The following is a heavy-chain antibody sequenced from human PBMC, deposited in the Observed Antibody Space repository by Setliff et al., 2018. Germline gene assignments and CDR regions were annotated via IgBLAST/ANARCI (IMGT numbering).Heavy chain of an antibody. V-gene: IGHV3-72*01. CDR1: GFTSSRYW. CDR3: TRARDRSGYWDFDY. J-gene: IGHJ4*02. D-gene: IGHD3-3*01. CDR2: SRNKGNSYST. Sequence: PGGSLRLSCAASGFTSSRYWMSWVRQAPGKGLEWVGRSRNKGNSYSTEYAASVKGRFTISRDDSKNSLYLQMNSLKTEDTAVYYCTRARDRSGYWDFDYWGQGTLVTAPQ.